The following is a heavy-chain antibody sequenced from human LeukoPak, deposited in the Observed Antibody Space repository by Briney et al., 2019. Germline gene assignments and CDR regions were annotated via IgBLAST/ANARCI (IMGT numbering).Heavy chain of an antibody. J-gene: IGHJ6*02. V-gene: IGHV1-8*01. CDR3: ARGSLYDFWSGYQGYYYGMDV. CDR1: GYTFTSYD. CDR2: MNPNSGNT. Sequence: ASVKVYCKASGYTFTSYDINWVRQATGQGLEWMGWMNPNSGNTGYAQKFQGRVTMTRNTSISTAYMELSSLRSEDTAVYYCARGSLYDFWSGYQGYYYGMDVWGQGTTVTVSS. D-gene: IGHD3-3*01.